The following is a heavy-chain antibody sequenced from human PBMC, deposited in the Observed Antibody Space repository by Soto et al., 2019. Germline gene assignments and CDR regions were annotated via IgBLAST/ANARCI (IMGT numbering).Heavy chain of an antibody. CDR2: FDPEDGET. J-gene: IGHJ4*02. Sequence: ASVKVSCKVSGYTLTELSMHWVRQAPGKGLEWMGGFDPEDGETIYAQKFQGRVTMTEDTSTDTAYMELSSLRSEDTAVYYCATEYYYDSSAKITGLFECWGQGTLVTVSS. CDR1: GYTLTELS. D-gene: IGHD3-22*01. V-gene: IGHV1-24*01. CDR3: ATEYYYDSSAKITGLFEC.